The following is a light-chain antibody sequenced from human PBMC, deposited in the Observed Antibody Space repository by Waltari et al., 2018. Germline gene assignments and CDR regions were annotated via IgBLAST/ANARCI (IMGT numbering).Light chain of an antibody. CDR3: QKYGTLPAT. CDR2: DAS. CDR1: QNVRRT. V-gene: IGKV3-20*01. Sequence: EIVLTPSPGTLSLSPGESATLSCRASQNVRRTLAWYQQKPGQAPRLLIYDASIRATGIPDRFRCSGSGTDFSLTISRLEPGDFAVYYCQKYGTLPATFGQGTTVEIK. J-gene: IGKJ1*01.